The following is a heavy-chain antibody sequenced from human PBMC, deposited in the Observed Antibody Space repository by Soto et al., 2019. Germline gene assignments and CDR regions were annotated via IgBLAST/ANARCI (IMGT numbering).Heavy chain of an antibody. CDR2: INPNSGGT. J-gene: IGHJ6*02. CDR1: GYTFTGYY. CDR3: ARDNYDFWSGYRQNYGMDV. Sequence: ASVKVSCKASGYTFTGYYMHWVRQAPGQGLEWMGWINPNSGGTNYAQKFQGRVTMTRDTSISTAYMELSRLRSDDTAVYYCARDNYDFWSGYRQNYGMDVWGQGATVTVSS. V-gene: IGHV1-2*02. D-gene: IGHD3-3*01.